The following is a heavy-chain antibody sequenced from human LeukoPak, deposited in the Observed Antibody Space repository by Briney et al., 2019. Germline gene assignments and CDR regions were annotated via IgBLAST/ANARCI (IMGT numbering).Heavy chain of an antibody. CDR3: TFELSGSYFDPAFDI. Sequence: GGSLRLSCTASGFTFGDYAMSWVRQAPGKGLEWVGFIRSKAYGGTTEYAASVKGRFTISRDDSKSIAYLQMNSLKTEDTAVYYCTFELSGSYFDPAFDIWGQGTMVTVSS. CDR1: GFTFGDYA. V-gene: IGHV3-49*04. CDR2: IRSKAYGGTT. J-gene: IGHJ3*02. D-gene: IGHD1-26*01.